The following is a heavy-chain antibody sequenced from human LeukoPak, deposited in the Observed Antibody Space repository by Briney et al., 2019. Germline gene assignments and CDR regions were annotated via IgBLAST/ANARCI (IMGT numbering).Heavy chain of an antibody. CDR3: AREGNYGSGRGMDV. V-gene: IGHV4-59*01. J-gene: IGHJ6*02. Sequence: SETLSLTCTVSGGSITNYYWTWIRQPPGKGLEWIGHISDSGSINYNPSLKSRVTISVDTSKNQLSLTVSSVTAADTAVYYCAREGNYGSGRGMDVWGQGTTVTVSS. CDR1: GGSITNYY. D-gene: IGHD3-10*01. CDR2: ISDSGSI.